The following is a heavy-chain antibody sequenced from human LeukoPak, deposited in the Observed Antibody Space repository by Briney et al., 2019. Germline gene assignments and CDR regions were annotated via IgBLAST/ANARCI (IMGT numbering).Heavy chain of an antibody. J-gene: IGHJ4*02. CDR1: GGSISSSSYC. CDR3: SRENGAFSPFGY. Sequence: PSETLSLTCSVSGGSISSSSYCWGWVRQPPGQGLEWIGEVSLSGLTNYNPSLSSRVIMALDTSKNHLSLHLTSVTAADTAVYYCSRENGAFSPFGYWGQGYLVTVLS. D-gene: IGHD2-8*01. V-gene: IGHV4-39*07. CDR2: VSLSGLT.